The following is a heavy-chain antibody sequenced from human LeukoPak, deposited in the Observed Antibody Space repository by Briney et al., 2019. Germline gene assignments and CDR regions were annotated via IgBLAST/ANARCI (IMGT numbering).Heavy chain of an antibody. CDR3: ARGYYTPDY. V-gene: IGHV4-59*11. CDR1: GGSISSHY. CDR2: IYYSGST. D-gene: IGHD2/OR15-2a*01. J-gene: IGHJ4*02. Sequence: SETLSLTCTVSGGSISSHYWSWIRQPPGKGLEWIGYIYYSGSTYYNPSLKSRVTISVDTSKNQFSLKLTSVTAADTAVYYWARGYYTPDYWGQGTLVTVSS.